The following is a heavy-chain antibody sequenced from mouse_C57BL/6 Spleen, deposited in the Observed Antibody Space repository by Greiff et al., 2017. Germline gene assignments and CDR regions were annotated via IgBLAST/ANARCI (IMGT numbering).Heavy chain of an antibody. Sequence: EVKLVESGGGLVKPGGSLKLSCAASGFTFSSYAMSWVRQTPEKRLEWVATISDGGSYTYYPDNVKGRFTISRDNAKNNLYLQMSHLKSEDTAMYYCARTSACDYEDYWGQGTTLTVSS. D-gene: IGHD2-4*01. CDR3: ARTSACDYEDY. V-gene: IGHV5-4*03. CDR1: GFTFSSYA. CDR2: ISDGGSYT. J-gene: IGHJ2*01.